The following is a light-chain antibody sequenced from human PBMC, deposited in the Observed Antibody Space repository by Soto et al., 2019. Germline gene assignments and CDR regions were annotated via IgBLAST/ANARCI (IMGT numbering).Light chain of an antibody. CDR1: QNINRW. CDR3: HQYHSSST. V-gene: IGKV1-5*03. J-gene: IGKJ4*01. Sequence: DIQMTQSPSTLSAAVGDRVTITCRASQNINRWLAWYQQKPGKAPKLLIYKASTLERGVPSRFRGSGSETEFTLTISSLQPDDFPTYYCHQYHSSSTFGGGTTVDIK. CDR2: KAS.